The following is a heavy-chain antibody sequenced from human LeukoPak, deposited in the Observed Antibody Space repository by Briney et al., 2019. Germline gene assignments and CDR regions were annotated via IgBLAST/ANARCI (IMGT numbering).Heavy chain of an antibody. Sequence: PSETLSLTCAVYGRSFSGYYWSWIRQTPGKGLEWIGEINHSGSTTYNPSLKSRVTISVDTSKNQFSLKLSSVTAADTAVYYCARETLVVPRAFDIWGQGTMVTVSS. CDR2: INHSGST. CDR1: GRSFSGYY. V-gene: IGHV4-34*01. CDR3: ARETLVVPRAFDI. D-gene: IGHD2-15*01. J-gene: IGHJ3*02.